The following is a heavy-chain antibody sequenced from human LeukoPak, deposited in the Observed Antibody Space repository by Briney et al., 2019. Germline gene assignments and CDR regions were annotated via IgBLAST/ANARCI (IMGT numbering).Heavy chain of an antibody. V-gene: IGHV3-9*01. D-gene: IGHD2-15*01. Sequence: GGSLRLYCAASGFTFDDYAMHWVRQAPGKGLEWVSGISWNSGSIGYADSVKGRFTISRDNAKNSLYLQMNSLRAEDTAVYYCARDYRGYRAPYYFDYWGQGTLVTVSS. CDR2: ISWNSGSI. J-gene: IGHJ4*02. CDR3: ARDYRGYRAPYYFDY. CDR1: GFTFDDYA.